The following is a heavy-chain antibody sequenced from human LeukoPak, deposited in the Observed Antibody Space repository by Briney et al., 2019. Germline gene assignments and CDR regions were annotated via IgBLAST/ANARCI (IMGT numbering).Heavy chain of an antibody. CDR3: ARYCSGGSCYDRTFDY. V-gene: IGHV4-34*01. D-gene: IGHD2-15*01. CDR1: GGSFSGYY. CDR2: INHSGGT. Sequence: SETLSLTCAVYGGSFSGYYWSWIRQPPGKGLEWIGEINHSGGTNYNPSLKSRVTISVDTSKNQFSLKLSSVTAADTAVYYCARYCSGGSCYDRTFDYWGQGTLVTVSS. J-gene: IGHJ4*02.